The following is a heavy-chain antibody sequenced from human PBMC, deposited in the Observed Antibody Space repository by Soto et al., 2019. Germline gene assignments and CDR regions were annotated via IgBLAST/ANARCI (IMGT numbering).Heavy chain of an antibody. Sequence: GGSLRLSCAASGFTFSSYAMSWVRQAPGKGLEWVSAISGSGGSTYYADSVKGRFTISRDNSKNTLYLQMNSLRAEDTAVYYCAKETFYYGSGSYHDAFDIWGQGTMVTVSS. CDR1: GFTFSSYA. CDR2: ISGSGGST. D-gene: IGHD3-10*01. CDR3: AKETFYYGSGSYHDAFDI. V-gene: IGHV3-23*01. J-gene: IGHJ3*02.